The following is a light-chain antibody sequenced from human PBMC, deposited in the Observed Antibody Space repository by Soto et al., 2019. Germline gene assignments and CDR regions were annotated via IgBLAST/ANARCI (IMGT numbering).Light chain of an antibody. CDR3: QQYNSYWT. CDR2: DAS. Sequence: IQMTQSPSTLPASVGDRVPITCRASQTVRNNYLAWYQQKPGQAPRLLIYDASSRATGIPDRFSGRGSGTEFTLTISSLQPDDFATYYCQQYNSYWTFGQGTKVDNK. CDR1: QTVRNNY. J-gene: IGKJ1*01. V-gene: IGKV1-5*01.